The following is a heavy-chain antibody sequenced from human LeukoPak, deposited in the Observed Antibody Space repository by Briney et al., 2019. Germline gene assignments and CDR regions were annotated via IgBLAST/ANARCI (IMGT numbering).Heavy chain of an antibody. CDR1: GGSISSGGYS. J-gene: IGHJ4*02. V-gene: IGHV4-30-2*01. D-gene: IGHD3-10*01. Sequence: PSQTLSLTCAVSGGSISSGGYSWSWIRQPPGKGLEWIGYIYHSGSTYYNPSPKSRVTISVDRSKNQFSLKLSSVTAADTAVYYCARDFRGVMSWGQGTLVTVSS. CDR2: IYHSGST. CDR3: ARDFRGVMS.